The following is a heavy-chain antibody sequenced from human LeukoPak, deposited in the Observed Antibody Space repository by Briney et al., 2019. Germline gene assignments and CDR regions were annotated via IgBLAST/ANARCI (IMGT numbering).Heavy chain of an antibody. J-gene: IGHJ4*02. CDR2: IYPRDSDI. Sequence: GESLKISCKGSGYRFTTYWIAWVRQMPGKGLEWMGIIYPRDSDIRYSPPFQGQVTISADKSISTAYLQWNSLKASDTAMYYCARMIGLGEVSPYFDYWGQGSLVTVSS. D-gene: IGHD3-16*02. CDR3: ARMIGLGEVSPYFDY. V-gene: IGHV5-51*01. CDR1: GYRFTTYW.